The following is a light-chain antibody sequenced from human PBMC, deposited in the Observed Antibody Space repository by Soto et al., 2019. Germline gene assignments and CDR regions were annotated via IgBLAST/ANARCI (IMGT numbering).Light chain of an antibody. V-gene: IGKV1-5*01. CDR1: QSISSW. CDR3: QQYNSYSRT. J-gene: IGKJ1*01. Sequence: DIQMTQSPCTLSASVGDRVTITCRASQSISSWLAWYQQKPGKAPKLLIYDASSLESGVPSRFSGSGSGTEFTLTTSSLQPDDFATYYCQQYNSYSRTFGQGTKVDI. CDR2: DAS.